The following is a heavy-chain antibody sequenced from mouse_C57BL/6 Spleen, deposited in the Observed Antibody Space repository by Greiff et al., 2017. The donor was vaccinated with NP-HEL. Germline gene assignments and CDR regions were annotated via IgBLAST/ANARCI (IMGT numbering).Heavy chain of an antibody. J-gene: IGHJ1*03. CDR3: ARVEYYGSSYWYFDV. D-gene: IGHD1-1*01. CDR2: ISSGGSYT. CDR1: GFTFSSYG. V-gene: IGHV5-6*01. Sequence: EVMLVESGGDLVKPGGSLKLSCAASGFTFSSYGMSWVRQTPDKRLEWVATISSGGSYTYYPDSVTGRFTISRDNAKNNLYLKMSSLKSEDTAMYYCARVEYYGSSYWYFDVWGTGTTVTVSS.